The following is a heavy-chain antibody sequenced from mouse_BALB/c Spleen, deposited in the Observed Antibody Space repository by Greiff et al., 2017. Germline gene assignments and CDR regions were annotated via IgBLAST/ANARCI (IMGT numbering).Heavy chain of an antibody. CDR3: AREPARAKGFDY. CDR1: GFTFSSYA. D-gene: IGHD3-1*01. J-gene: IGHJ2*01. CDR2: ISSGGSYT. V-gene: IGHV5-9-4*01. Sequence: EVHLVESGGGLVKPGGSLKLSCAASGFTFSSYAMSWVRQSPEKRLEWVAEISSGGSYTYYPDTVTGRFTISRDNAKNTLYLEMSSLRSEDTAMYYCAREPARAKGFDYWGQGTTLTVSS.